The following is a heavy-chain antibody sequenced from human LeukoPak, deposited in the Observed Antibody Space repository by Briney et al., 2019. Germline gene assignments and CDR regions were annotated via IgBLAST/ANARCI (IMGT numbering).Heavy chain of an antibody. CDR1: GGTFSSYT. D-gene: IGHD2-2*01. V-gene: IGHV1-69*04. J-gene: IGHJ5*02. CDR3: ARDIVVVPAANTNNWFDP. Sequence: SVKVSCKASGGTFSSYTISWVRQAPGQGLEWMGRIIPILGIANYAQKFQGRVTITADKSTSTAYMELSSLRSEDTAVNYCARDIVVVPAANTNNWFDPWGQGTLVTVSS. CDR2: IIPILGIA.